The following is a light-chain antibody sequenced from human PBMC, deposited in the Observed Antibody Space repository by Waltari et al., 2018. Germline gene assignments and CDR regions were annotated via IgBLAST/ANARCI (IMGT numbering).Light chain of an antibody. Sequence: SVLTQPPSVSGAPGQGVTISCTGSKSNIGGYYVQWYQQLPGTAPKLLIFQNNKRPSGVSVRFSGSQSGTSASLTITGLQSEDEADYYCQSYDNSLSPHWVFGGGTRLTVL. J-gene: IGLJ3*02. CDR2: QNN. CDR3: QSYDNSLSPHWV. V-gene: IGLV1-40*01. CDR1: KSNIGGYY.